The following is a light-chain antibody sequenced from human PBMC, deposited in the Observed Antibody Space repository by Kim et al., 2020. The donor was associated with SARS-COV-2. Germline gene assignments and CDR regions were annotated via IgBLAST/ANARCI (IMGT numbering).Light chain of an antibody. CDR2: SNG. J-gene: IGLJ2*01. Sequence: QSVLTHPPSVSGAPGQPVTVSCIGSSSNIGAGYDVHWYQHLPATAPKLLIYSNGNRPSGVPDRFSGSNSGTTASLAITGLQAEDEADYYCQSYDSSLDHHVFGGGTKLTVL. V-gene: IGLV1-40*01. CDR3: QSYDSSLDHHV. CDR1: SSNIGAGYD.